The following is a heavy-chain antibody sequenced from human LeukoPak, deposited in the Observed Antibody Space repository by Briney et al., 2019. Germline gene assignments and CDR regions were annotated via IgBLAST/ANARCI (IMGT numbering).Heavy chain of an antibody. CDR3: ARDGDWAAAAGIGWFKYYYGMDV. CDR1: GFTFSNYW. J-gene: IGHJ6*02. D-gene: IGHD6-13*01. V-gene: IGHV3-7*04. Sequence: GGSLRLSCAASGFTFSNYWMSWVRQAPGKGLEWVANIKQDGSEKYHMDSVKGRFTISRDNAKNSLYLQMNSLRAEDTAVYYCARDGDWAAAAGIGWFKYYYGMDVWGQGTTVTVSS. CDR2: IKQDGSEK.